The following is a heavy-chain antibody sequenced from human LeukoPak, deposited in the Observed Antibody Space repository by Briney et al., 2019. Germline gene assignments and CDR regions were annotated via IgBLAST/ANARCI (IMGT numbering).Heavy chain of an antibody. V-gene: IGHV1-2*02. CDR3: ARSYYYGSGSIYYYYMDV. CDR1: GYTFTGYY. D-gene: IGHD3-10*01. CDR2: INPNSGGT. Sequence: ASVKVSCKASGYTFTGYYMHCVRQAPGQGLEWMGWINPNSGGTNYAQKFQGRVTMTRDTSISTAYMELSRLRADDTAVYYCARSYYYGSGSIYYYYMDVWGKGTTVTVSS. J-gene: IGHJ6*03.